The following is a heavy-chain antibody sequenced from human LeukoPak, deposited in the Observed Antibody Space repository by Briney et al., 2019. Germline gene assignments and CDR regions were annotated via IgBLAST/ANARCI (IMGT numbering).Heavy chain of an antibody. J-gene: IGHJ5*02. CDR3: AKGSYSSTWGSWFDP. CDR1: GFTFSNYA. D-gene: IGHD2-2*01. Sequence: GGSLRLSCEDSGFTFSNYAMTWVRQAPGKGLEWVSSISGSGGSIYYADSVRGRFTISRDNSENTLFLQMKRLRVEDTAIYYCAKGSYSSTWGSWFDPWGQGTLVTVSS. V-gene: IGHV3-23*01. CDR2: ISGSGGSI.